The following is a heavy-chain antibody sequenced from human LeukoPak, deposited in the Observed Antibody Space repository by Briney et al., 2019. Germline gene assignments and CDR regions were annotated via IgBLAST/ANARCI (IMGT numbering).Heavy chain of an antibody. V-gene: IGHV4-59*01. CDR1: GGSISSYY. Sequence: SETLSLTCTVSGGSISSYYWSWIRQPPGKGLEWIGYIYYGGSTNYNPSLKSRVTISVDTSKNQFSLKLSSVTAADTAVYYCARGGRSAANAFDIWGQGTMVTVSS. J-gene: IGHJ3*02. CDR2: IYYGGST. CDR3: ARGGRSAANAFDI. D-gene: IGHD2-2*01.